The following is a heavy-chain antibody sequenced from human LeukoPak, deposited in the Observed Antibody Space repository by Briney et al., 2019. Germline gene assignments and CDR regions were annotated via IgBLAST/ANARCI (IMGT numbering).Heavy chain of an antibody. J-gene: IGHJ6*02. V-gene: IGHV4-61*08. D-gene: IGHD3-3*01. CDR1: GGSISSGGYY. CDR2: IYYSGST. Sequence: SETLSLTCTVSGGSISSGGYYWSWIRQHPGKGLEWIGYIYYSGSTNYNPSLKSRVTISVDTSKNQFSLKLSSVTAADTAVYYCARDLRTNDFWSGYSADYYGMDVWGQGTTVTVSS. CDR3: ARDLRTNDFWSGYSADYYGMDV.